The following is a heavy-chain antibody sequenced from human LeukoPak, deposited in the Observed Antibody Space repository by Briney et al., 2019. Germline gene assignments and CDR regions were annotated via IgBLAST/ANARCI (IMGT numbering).Heavy chain of an antibody. Sequence: GRSLRLSCAASGFTFSSYSMNWVRQAPGKGLEWVSYITSGSGTISYADSVKGRFTISRDNARNSLYLQMNSLRDEDTAVYYCARVRGSGWYFFDYWGQGTLVTVSS. J-gene: IGHJ4*02. CDR2: ITSGSGTI. CDR1: GFTFSSYS. D-gene: IGHD6-19*01. V-gene: IGHV3-48*02. CDR3: ARVRGSGWYFFDY.